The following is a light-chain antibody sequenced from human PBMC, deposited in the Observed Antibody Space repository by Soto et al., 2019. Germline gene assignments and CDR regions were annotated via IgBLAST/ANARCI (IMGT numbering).Light chain of an antibody. CDR1: QSVLYSSNNKNY. V-gene: IGKV4-1*01. J-gene: IGKJ2*01. CDR3: QQYYRTGYT. Sequence: DIVMTQSPDSLAVSLGERATINCKSSQSVLYSSNNKNYLAWYQQKPGQPPKLLIYWASTRESGVPDRFSGSGSGTDFTLTISSLQAEDVAVYYCQQYYRTGYTFGQGTKLEIK. CDR2: WAS.